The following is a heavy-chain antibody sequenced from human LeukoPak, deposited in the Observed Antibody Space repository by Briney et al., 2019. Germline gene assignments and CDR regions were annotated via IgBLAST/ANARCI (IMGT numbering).Heavy chain of an antibody. D-gene: IGHD3-10*01. V-gene: IGHV6-1*01. Sequence: SQTLSLTCAISGDSVSSNSAAWNWIRQSPSRGLEWLGRTYYRSRWYNDYAVSVKSRITINPDTSKNQLSLQLNSVTPEDTAVYYCARGYYYGPGSTQNCFDPWGQGTLVTVSS. CDR1: GDSVSSNSAA. J-gene: IGHJ5*02. CDR2: TYYRSRWYN. CDR3: ARGYYYGPGSTQNCFDP.